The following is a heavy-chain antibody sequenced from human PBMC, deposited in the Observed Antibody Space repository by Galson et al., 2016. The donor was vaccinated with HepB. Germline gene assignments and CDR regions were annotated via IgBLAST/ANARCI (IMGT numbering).Heavy chain of an antibody. CDR2: TYRSGAA. J-gene: IGHJ3*02. CDR1: GFTVSTNF. CDR3: ARGSTTYYYDRNGMPDAFDI. D-gene: IGHD3-22*01. Sequence: SLRLSCAASGFTVSTNFMSWVRQAPGTGLEWVSVTYRSGAAYFADSVKGRLTSSRDNSKTTLYLQMNSLRAEDSAVYYCARGSTTYYYDRNGMPDAFDIWGQGTMVIVSS. V-gene: IGHV3-53*01.